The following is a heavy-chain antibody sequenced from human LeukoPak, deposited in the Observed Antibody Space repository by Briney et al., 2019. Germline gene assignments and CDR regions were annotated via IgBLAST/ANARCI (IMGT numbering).Heavy chain of an antibody. CDR1: RFIFSSYH. D-gene: IGHD3-3*01. CDR2: ISSSNSFI. CDR3: AKASVRFLEWLSRYYFDY. J-gene: IGHJ4*02. V-gene: IGHV3-21*04. Sequence: GGSLRLSCAASRFIFSSYHMHWVRQPPGKGLEWVSSISSSNSFIYYADSMKGRFTISRDNAKNSLYLQMNSLRAEDTALYYCAKASVRFLEWLSRYYFDYWGQGTLVTVSS.